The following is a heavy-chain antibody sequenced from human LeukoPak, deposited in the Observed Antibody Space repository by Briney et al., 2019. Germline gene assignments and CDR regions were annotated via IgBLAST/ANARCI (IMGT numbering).Heavy chain of an antibody. D-gene: IGHD2-15*01. CDR3: ARELVVKQDLDY. CDR2: ISSSSDA. J-gene: IGHJ4*02. V-gene: IGHV3-21*01. CDR1: GFTFSSSS. Sequence: PGGSLRLSCAASGFTFSSSSMNWARQAPGKGLEWVSSISSSSDAYYADSVKGRFTISRDNAKNSLYLQMNSLRAEDTAVYYCARELVVKQDLDYWGQGTLVTVSS.